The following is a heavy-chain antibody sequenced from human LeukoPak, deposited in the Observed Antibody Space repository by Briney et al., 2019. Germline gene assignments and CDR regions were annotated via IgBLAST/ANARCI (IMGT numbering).Heavy chain of an antibody. CDR3: ARVRYYDSSGRYYFDY. CDR1: GGSISSYY. V-gene: IGHV4-4*07. D-gene: IGHD3-22*01. Sequence: SETLSLTCTVSGGSISSYYWSWIRQPAGKGLEWIGRIYTSGSTNYNPSLKSRVTMSVDTSKNQFSLKLSSVTAADTVVYYCARVRYYDSSGRYYFDYWGQGTLVTVSS. J-gene: IGHJ4*02. CDR2: IYTSGST.